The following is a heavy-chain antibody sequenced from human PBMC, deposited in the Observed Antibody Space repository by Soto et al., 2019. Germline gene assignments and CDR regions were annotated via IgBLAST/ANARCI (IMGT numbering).Heavy chain of an antibody. V-gene: IGHV1-69*12. D-gene: IGHD4-17*01. CDR3: ARDRSPGATVTTGNVNWFDP. J-gene: IGHJ5*02. CDR2: IIPIFGTA. CDR1: GGTFSSYA. Sequence: QVQLVQSGAEVKKPGSSVKVSCKASGGTFSSYAISWVRQAPGQGLEWMGGIIPIFGTANYAQKFQGRVTITADESTSTAYMELSSLRSEDTAVYYCARDRSPGATVTTGNVNWFDPWGQGTLVTVSS.